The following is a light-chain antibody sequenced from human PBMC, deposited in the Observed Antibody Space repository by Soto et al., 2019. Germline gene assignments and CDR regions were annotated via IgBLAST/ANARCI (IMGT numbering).Light chain of an antibody. CDR3: QQYNIWPPYT. V-gene: IGKV3-15*01. Sequence: EIVMTHSPATLSVSPGERATLYCKASQRISSNLAWYQQKPGQPPRLLIYGASTRATGIPARFSGSGSGTEFTLTISGLQSEDFALYYCQQYNIWPPYTFGQGTILEIK. CDR2: GAS. CDR1: QRISSN. J-gene: IGKJ2*01.